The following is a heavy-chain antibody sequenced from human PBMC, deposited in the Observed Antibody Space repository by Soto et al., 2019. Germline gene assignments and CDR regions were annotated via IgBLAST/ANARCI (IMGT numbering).Heavy chain of an antibody. CDR2: IKEDGSEK. J-gene: IGHJ4*02. CDR1: GFTFRTYW. V-gene: IGHV3-7*03. D-gene: IGHD2-21*01. Sequence: EVQLVESGGGLVQPGESLRLSCAASGFTFRTYWMTWVRQAPGKGLEWVANIKEDGSEKYYVDSVEGRFTVSRDNAKNSLYLQMNSLTAEDTAMYYCARGRGGAGDYWGQGTLVTVSS. CDR3: ARGRGGAGDY.